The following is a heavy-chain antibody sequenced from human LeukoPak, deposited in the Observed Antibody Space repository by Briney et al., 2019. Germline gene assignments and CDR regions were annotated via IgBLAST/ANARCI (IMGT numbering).Heavy chain of an antibody. CDR1: GGSISSYY. D-gene: IGHD3-22*01. CDR2: IYYSGST. Sequence: SETLSLTCTVSGGSISSYYWSWIRQPPGKGLEWIGYIYYSGSTNHNPSLKSRLTISVEKSKNRFSLKLSSVTAADTAVYYCARHGTFFYDSSGYLPFDYWGQGTLVTVSS. V-gene: IGHV4-59*08. J-gene: IGHJ4*02. CDR3: ARHGTFFYDSSGYLPFDY.